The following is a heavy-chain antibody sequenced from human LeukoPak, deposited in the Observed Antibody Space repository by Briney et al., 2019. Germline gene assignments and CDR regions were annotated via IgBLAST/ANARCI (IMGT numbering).Heavy chain of an antibody. D-gene: IGHD1-1*01. CDR2: IKQDGSEK. J-gene: IGHJ4*02. CDR1: GFTFSSYS. Sequence: GGSLRLSCAASGFTFSSYSMNWVRQAPGKGLEWVANIKQDGSEKYYVDSVKGRFTISRDNAKNSLYLQMNSPRAEDTAVYYCARDLRPNWNDYFDYWGQGTLVTVSS. V-gene: IGHV3-7*01. CDR3: ARDLRPNWNDYFDY.